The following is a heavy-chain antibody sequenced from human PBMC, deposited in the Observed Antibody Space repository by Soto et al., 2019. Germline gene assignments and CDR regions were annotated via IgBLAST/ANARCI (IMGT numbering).Heavy chain of an antibody. CDR3: ARRRPTGYFNY. J-gene: IGHJ4*02. CDR2: IGSSRRYT. CDR1: GFPFSDYY. D-gene: IGHD3-9*01. Sequence: QVQLVESGGDLVKPGGSLRLSCAASGFPFSDYYMSWLRQAPGRGLEWVSSIGSSRRYTNYADSVKGRFTFSRDNAKNSLYLQINSLRAEDTAVYYFARRRPTGYFNYWGQGTLVTVSA. V-gene: IGHV3-11*05.